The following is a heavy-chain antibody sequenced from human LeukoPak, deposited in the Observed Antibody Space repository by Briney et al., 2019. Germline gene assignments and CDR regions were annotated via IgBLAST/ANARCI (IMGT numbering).Heavy chain of an antibody. Sequence: PGGSLRLSCAASGFTFDVYVMRWVRQAPGKGLEWVSGINWNGGSTGYADSVKCRFTSSRDNAKNSLYLQMNSLRAEDTALYYCARDSPFDSSGYYEFDYWGQGTLVTVSS. V-gene: IGHV3-20*04. CDR3: ARDSPFDSSGYYEFDY. J-gene: IGHJ4*02. CDR2: INWNGGST. CDR1: GFTFDVYV. D-gene: IGHD3-22*01.